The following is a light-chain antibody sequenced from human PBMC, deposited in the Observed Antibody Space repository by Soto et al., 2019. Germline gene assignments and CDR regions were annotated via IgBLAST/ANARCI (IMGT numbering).Light chain of an antibody. V-gene: IGLV2-14*01. CDR2: EVS. CDR3: SSYSSSTIYV. Sequence: QSALTQPASVSGSPGQSITISCTGTSSDVGGYRYVSWYQQHPGKAPKLMIFEVSNRPSGVSNRFSGSKSGNTASLTISGLQVEYEADYYCSSYSSSTIYVFGTGTKVTVL. CDR1: SSDVGGYRY. J-gene: IGLJ1*01.